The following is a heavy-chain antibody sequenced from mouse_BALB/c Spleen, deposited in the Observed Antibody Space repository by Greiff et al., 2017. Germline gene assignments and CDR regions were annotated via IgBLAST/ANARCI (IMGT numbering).Heavy chain of an antibody. Sequence: VKLMESGAELMKPGASVKISCKATGYTFSSYWIEWVKQRPGHGLEWIGEILPGSGSTNYNEKFKGKATFTADTSSNTAYMQLSSLTSEDSAVYYCARLDDYDGGYYYAMDYWGQGTSVTVSS. V-gene: IGHV1-9*01. CDR1: GYTFSSYW. CDR2: ILPGSGST. CDR3: ARLDDYDGGYYYAMDY. J-gene: IGHJ4*01. D-gene: IGHD2-4*01.